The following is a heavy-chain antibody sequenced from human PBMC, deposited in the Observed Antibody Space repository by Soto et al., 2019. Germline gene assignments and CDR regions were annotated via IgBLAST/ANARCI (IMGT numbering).Heavy chain of an antibody. J-gene: IGHJ1*01. Sequence: GGSLRLSCAASGFTFSRYAMSWVRQAPGKGLEWVSAISGSGGSTYYADSVKGRFTISRDNSKNTLYLQMNSLRAEDAAVYYCAKLSTVTTNYFQHWGQGTLVTVSS. CDR3: AKLSTVTTNYFQH. CDR2: ISGSGGST. V-gene: IGHV3-23*01. D-gene: IGHD4-17*01. CDR1: GFTFSRYA.